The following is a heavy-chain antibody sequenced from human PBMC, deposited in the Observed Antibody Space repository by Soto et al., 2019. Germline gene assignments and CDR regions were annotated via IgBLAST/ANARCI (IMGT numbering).Heavy chain of an antibody. Sequence: SETLSLTCTVSGGSISSSSYYWGWIRQPPGKGLEWIGSIYYSGSTYYNPSLKSRVTISVDTSKNQFSLKLSSVTAADTAVYYCARLSDPLMVRGVIFGFDYWGQGTLVTVSS. CDR1: GGSISSSSYY. CDR2: IYYSGST. V-gene: IGHV4-39*01. J-gene: IGHJ4*02. CDR3: ARLSDPLMVRGVIFGFDY. D-gene: IGHD3-10*01.